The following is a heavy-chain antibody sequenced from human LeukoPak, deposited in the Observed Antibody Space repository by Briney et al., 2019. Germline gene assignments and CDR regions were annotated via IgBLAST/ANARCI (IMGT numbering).Heavy chain of an antibody. CDR2: IKQDGSEK. Sequence: PGGSLRLSCAASGFTFSSYWMSWVRQAPGKGLEWVANIKQDGSEKYYVDSVKGRFTISRDNAKNSLYLQMNSLRAEDTAVYYCARDLLTYCGGDCYPFDYWGQGTLVTVSS. CDR3: ARDLLTYCGGDCYPFDY. J-gene: IGHJ4*02. D-gene: IGHD2-21*02. CDR1: GFTFSSYW. V-gene: IGHV3-7*01.